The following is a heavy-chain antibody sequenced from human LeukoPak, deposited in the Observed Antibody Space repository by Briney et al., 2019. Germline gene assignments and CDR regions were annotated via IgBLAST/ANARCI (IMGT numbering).Heavy chain of an antibody. J-gene: IGHJ6*03. CDR2: IYYSGST. CDR3: ARDPYLVRGATYYYYYMDV. CDR1: GGSISSSSYY. D-gene: IGHD3-10*01. Sequence: KPSETLSLTCTVSGGSISSSSYYWGWIRQPPGQGLEWIGSIYYSGSTYYNPSLKSRVTISVDTSKNQFSLKLSSVTAADTAVYYCARDPYLVRGATYYYYYMDVWGKGTTVTVSS. V-gene: IGHV4-39*02.